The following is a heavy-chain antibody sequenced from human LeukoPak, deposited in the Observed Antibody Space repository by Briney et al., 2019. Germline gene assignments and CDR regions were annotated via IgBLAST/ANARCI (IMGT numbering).Heavy chain of an antibody. CDR2: ISYDGSNK. Sequence: PGGSLRLSCAASGFTFSSYAMHWVRQAPGKGLEWVAVISYDGSNKYYADSVKGRFTISRDNSKNTLYLQMNSLRAEDTAVYYCAREYYYDSSGYRVESRYLDYWGQGTLVTVSS. V-gene: IGHV3-30*04. CDR1: GFTFSSYA. J-gene: IGHJ4*02. CDR3: AREYYYDSSGYRVESRYLDY. D-gene: IGHD3-22*01.